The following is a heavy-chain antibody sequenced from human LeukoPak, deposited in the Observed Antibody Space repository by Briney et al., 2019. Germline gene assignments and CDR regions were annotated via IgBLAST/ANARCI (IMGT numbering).Heavy chain of an antibody. J-gene: IGHJ5*02. CDR2: IYYSGST. D-gene: IGHD3-22*01. V-gene: IGHV4-39*07. CDR3: ARVGYYDSSGYFGFGWFDP. CDR1: GGSISSSSYY. Sequence: SETLSLTCTVSGGSISSSSYYWGWIRQPPGKGLEWIGSIYYSGSTYYNPSLKSRVTISVDTSKNQFSLKLSSVTAADTAVYYCARVGYYDSSGYFGFGWFDPWGQGTLVTVSS.